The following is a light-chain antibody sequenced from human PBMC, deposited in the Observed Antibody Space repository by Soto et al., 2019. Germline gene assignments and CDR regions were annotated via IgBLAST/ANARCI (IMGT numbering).Light chain of an antibody. CDR2: AAS. CDR3: QQYYSYLSIT. CDR1: QLISSW. Sequence: DVQMTQSPSSVSASVGDRVTITCRASQLISSWLAWYQQKPGKAPKLLIYAASTLQSGVPSRFSGSGSGTDFTLTINCLQSEDFATYYCQQYYSYLSITFGQGTRLEIK. J-gene: IGKJ5*01. V-gene: IGKV1-12*01.